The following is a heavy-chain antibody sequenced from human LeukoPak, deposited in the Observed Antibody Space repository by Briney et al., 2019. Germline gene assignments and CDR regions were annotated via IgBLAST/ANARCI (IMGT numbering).Heavy chain of an antibody. V-gene: IGHV4-59*12. J-gene: IGHJ4*02. Sequence: SETLSLTCTVSGGSISSYYWSWIRQPPGKGLEWIGYIYYSGSTNYNPSLKSRVTISVDTSKNQFSLKLSSVTAADTAVYYCARVEAYCGGDCYSFDYWGQGTLVTVSS. CDR2: IYYSGST. CDR3: ARVEAYCGGDCYSFDY. CDR1: GGSISSYY. D-gene: IGHD2-21*02.